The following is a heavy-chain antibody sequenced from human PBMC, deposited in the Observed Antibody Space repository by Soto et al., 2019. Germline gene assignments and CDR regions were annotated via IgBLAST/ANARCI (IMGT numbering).Heavy chain of an antibody. CDR1: GGSFSGYY. D-gene: IGHD2-2*01. CDR3: ATGYCSSTSCLPGYYYYGMDV. Sequence: SETLSLTCAVYGGSFSGYYWSWIRQPPGKGLEWIGEINHSGSTNYNPSLKSRVTISVDTSKNQFSLKLSSVTAADTAVYYCATGYCSSTSCLPGYYYYGMDVWGQGTTLTVSS. V-gene: IGHV4-34*01. J-gene: IGHJ6*02. CDR2: INHSGST.